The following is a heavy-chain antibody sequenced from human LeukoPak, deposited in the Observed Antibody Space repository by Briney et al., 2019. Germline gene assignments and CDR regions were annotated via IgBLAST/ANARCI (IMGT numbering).Heavy chain of an antibody. CDR3: ARGPDWPTTTRWFDY. CDR2: ISSSGSTI. D-gene: IGHD3-9*01. CDR1: GFTFSSYE. Sequence: GGSXRLSCXASGFTFSSYEMNWVRQAPGKGLEGVSYISSSGSTIYYADSVKGRFTISRDNAKNSLYLQMNSLRAEDTAVYYCARGPDWPTTTRWFDYWGQGTLVTVSS. V-gene: IGHV3-48*03. J-gene: IGHJ4*02.